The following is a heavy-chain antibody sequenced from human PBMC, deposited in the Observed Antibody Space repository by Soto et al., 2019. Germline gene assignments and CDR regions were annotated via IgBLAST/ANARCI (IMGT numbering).Heavy chain of an antibody. J-gene: IGHJ5*02. D-gene: IGHD2-21*02. Sequence: GGSLRLSCAASGFTFDDYAMHWVRQAPGKGLEWVSLISGDGGSTYYADSVKGRFTISRDNSKNSLYLQMNSLRTEDTALYYCAKDMIGHYCGGDCYSDNRFDPWGQGTLVTVSS. V-gene: IGHV3-43*02. CDR2: ISGDGGST. CDR3: AKDMIGHYCGGDCYSDNRFDP. CDR1: GFTFDDYA.